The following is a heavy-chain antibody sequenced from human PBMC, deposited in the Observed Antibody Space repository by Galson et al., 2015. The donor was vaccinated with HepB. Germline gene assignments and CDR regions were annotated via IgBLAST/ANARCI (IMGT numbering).Heavy chain of an antibody. CDR2: IYHSGST. CDR3: ARVSLYDFWSGYFDY. J-gene: IGHJ4*02. V-gene: IGHV4-30-2*01. CDR1: GGSISSGGYS. Sequence: TLSLTCAVSGGSISSGGYSWSWIRQPPGKGLEWIGYIYHSGSTYYNPSLKSRVTISVDRSKNQFSLKLSSVTAADTAVYYCARVSLYDFWSGYFDYWGQGTLVTVSS. D-gene: IGHD3-3*01.